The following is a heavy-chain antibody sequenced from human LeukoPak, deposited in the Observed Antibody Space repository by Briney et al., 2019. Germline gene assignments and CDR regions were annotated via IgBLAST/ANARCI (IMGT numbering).Heavy chain of an antibody. J-gene: IGHJ6*03. CDR2: ISWNSGNI. D-gene: IGHD2/OR15-2a*01. Sequence: GGSLRLSCAGSGFTFDDYAMHWVRHTPGKGLEWVSGISWNSGNIAYADFVGGRFTISRDNAKNSLSLQMNSLSDEDTAVYYCAKDAYGGATFFYYMDVWGKGTTVTVSS. V-gene: IGHV3-9*01. CDR1: GFTFDDYA. CDR3: AKDAYGGATFFYYMDV.